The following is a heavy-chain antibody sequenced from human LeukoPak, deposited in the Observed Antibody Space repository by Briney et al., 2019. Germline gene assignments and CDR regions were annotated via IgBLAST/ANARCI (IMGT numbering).Heavy chain of an antibody. CDR1: GYTFTGYY. Sequence: ASVKVSCKASGYTFTGYYMHWVRQAPGQGLEWMGWINPNNGVTKYAQKFQGRVTMTRDTSVTTAYMDLSRLRSDDTAVYYCARERSDFGDYRLNCFDPWGQGTLVTVSS. V-gene: IGHV1-2*02. CDR2: INPNNGVT. CDR3: ARERSDFGDYRLNCFDP. D-gene: IGHD4-17*01. J-gene: IGHJ5*02.